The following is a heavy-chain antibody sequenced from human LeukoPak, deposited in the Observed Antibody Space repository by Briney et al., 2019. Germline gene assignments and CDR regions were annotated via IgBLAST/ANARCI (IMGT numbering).Heavy chain of an antibody. J-gene: IGHJ4*02. V-gene: IGHV3-23*01. Sequence: GGSLRLSCAASGFTFSSYAMSWVRQAPGKGLEWVSAISGSGDSTYYGDSVKGRFTISRDNSKNTLYLQMNSLRAEDTAVYYCAKTRPLDSSSWSHGDFWGQGTLVTVSS. CDR1: GFTFSSYA. CDR3: AKTRPLDSSSWSHGDF. CDR2: ISGSGDST. D-gene: IGHD6-13*01.